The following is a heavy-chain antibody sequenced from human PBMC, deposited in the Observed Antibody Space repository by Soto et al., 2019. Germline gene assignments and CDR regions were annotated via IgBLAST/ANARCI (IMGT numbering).Heavy chain of an antibody. CDR1: GFTFSNYG. CDR2: ISYDGSHK. Sequence: GGSLRLSCAGSGFTFSNYGLHWVRQAPGKGLEWVAVISYDGSHKYYADSVKGRFTISRDNSNNMLYLQMDSLRAEDTAVYYCAKDGAPRYCSRSSCHPAGDYWGQGTLVTVSS. V-gene: IGHV3-30*18. CDR3: AKDGAPRYCSRSSCHPAGDY. J-gene: IGHJ4*02. D-gene: IGHD2-15*01.